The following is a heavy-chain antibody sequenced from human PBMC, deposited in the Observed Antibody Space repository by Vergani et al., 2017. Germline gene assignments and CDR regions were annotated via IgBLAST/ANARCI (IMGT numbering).Heavy chain of an antibody. CDR3: AREAPVYSSGFDY. D-gene: IGHD6-19*01. J-gene: IGHJ4*02. Sequence: QVQLVESGGGVVQPGRSLRLSCAASGFTFSSYAMHWVRQAPGKGLEWVAVISYDGSNKYYADSVKGRFTISRDNSKNTLYLQMNSLRAEDTAVYYCAREAPVYSSGFDYWGQGTLVTVSS. V-gene: IGHV3-30-3*01. CDR2: ISYDGSNK. CDR1: GFTFSSYA.